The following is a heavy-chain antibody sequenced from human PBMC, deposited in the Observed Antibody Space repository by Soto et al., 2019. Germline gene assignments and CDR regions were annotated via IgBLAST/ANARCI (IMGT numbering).Heavy chain of an antibody. D-gene: IGHD3-9*01. CDR3: ARSYYDILTGYSSPYGMDV. CDR2: IYPGDSDT. V-gene: IGHV5-51*01. J-gene: IGHJ6*02. CDR1: GYSFTSYW. Sequence: PGESLKISCKGSGYSFTSYWIGWVRQMPGKGLEWMGIIYPGDSDTRYSPSFQGQVTISADKSISTAYLQWSSLKASDTAMYYCARSYYDILTGYSSPYGMDVWGQGTTVTSP.